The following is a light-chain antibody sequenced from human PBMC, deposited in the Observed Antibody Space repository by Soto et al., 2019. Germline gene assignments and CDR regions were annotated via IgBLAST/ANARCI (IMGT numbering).Light chain of an antibody. CDR2: DHV. CDR1: NSNIGNNY. V-gene: IGLV1-51*01. CDR3: GTFDTSLSAGV. J-gene: IGLJ3*02. Sequence: QSVLTQPPSVSAAPGQKVTISCSGSNSNIGNNYVSWYQQVPGTAPKLLIYDHVKRPSGIPDRFSGSTSGTSATLAITGLQTGDEADYYCGTFDTSLSAGVFGGGTKLTVL.